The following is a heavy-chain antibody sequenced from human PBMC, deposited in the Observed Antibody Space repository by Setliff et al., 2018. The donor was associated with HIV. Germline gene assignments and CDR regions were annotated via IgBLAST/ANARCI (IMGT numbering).Heavy chain of an antibody. CDR3: ARGNYYNLWADPFDF. J-gene: IGHJ5*01. CDR1: GTSLSSSDFY. V-gene: IGHV4-39*07. Sequence: PSETLSLTCSVSGTSLSSSDFYWGWIRQPPGKGLEWIGNIYYSETTYYNSSLKSRVTISVDTSKNQFSLKLSSVTAADTAVHYCARGNYYNLWADPFDFCGQGTLVTVSS. CDR2: IYYSETT. D-gene: IGHD3-3*01.